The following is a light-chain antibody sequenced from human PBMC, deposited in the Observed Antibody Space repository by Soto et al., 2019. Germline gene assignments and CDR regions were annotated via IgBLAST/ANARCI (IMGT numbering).Light chain of an antibody. CDR3: QQSYSTLYT. J-gene: IGKJ2*01. V-gene: IGKV1-39*01. CDR2: SAS. CDR1: QNIATY. Sequence: DIQLTQSPSSLSASVGDRVTITCRTSQNIATYLLWYQQKPGAAPKLLIYSASILQRGVPSRFSGSGSGTDFSLTISSLQPEDFATYYCQQSYSTLYTFGQGTKVEIK.